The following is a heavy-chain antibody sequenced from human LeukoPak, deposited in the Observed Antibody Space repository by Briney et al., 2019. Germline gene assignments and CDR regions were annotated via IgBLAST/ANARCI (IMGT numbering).Heavy chain of an antibody. CDR2: INPSGGST. D-gene: IGHD3-10*01. Sequence: ASVKVSCKASGYTFTSYYMHWVRQAPGQGLEWMGIINPSGGSTSYAQKFQGRVTMTRDTSTSTVYMELSSLRSEDTAVYYCARDKASVVRGVIITSGNYYYMDVWGKGTTVTVSS. CDR3: ARDKASVVRGVIITSGNYYYMDV. CDR1: GYTFTSYY. V-gene: IGHV1-46*01. J-gene: IGHJ6*03.